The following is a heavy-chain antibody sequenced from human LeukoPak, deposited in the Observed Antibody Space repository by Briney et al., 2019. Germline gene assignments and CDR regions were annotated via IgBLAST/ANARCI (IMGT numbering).Heavy chain of an antibody. D-gene: IGHD6-19*01. CDR1: GFTFSSYS. V-gene: IGHV3-21*01. CDR2: ISSSSSYI. J-gene: IGHJ6*02. Sequence: GGSLRLSCAASGFTFSSYSMNWVRQAPGKGLEWVSSISSSSSYIYYADSVKGRFTISRDNAKNSLYLQMNSLRAEDTAVYYCACPRSSSGWNYYYYGMDVWGQGTTVTVSS. CDR3: ACPRSSSGWNYYYYGMDV.